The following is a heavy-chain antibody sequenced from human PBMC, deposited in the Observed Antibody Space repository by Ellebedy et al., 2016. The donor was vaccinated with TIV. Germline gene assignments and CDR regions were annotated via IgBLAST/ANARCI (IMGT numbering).Heavy chain of an antibody. CDR2: ISYSGRSI. CDR1: GFTFSNFE. Sequence: PGGSLRLSCAASGFTFSNFEMNWVRQAPGKGLEWVSYISYSGRSIYYADSVKGRFTISRDNATNSLYLQVNSLRAEDTAIYYCARGDSIVDGILVEGHAEYWGQGTLVTVSS. V-gene: IGHV3-48*03. D-gene: IGHD2-2*01. J-gene: IGHJ4*02. CDR3: ARGDSIVDGILVEGHAEY.